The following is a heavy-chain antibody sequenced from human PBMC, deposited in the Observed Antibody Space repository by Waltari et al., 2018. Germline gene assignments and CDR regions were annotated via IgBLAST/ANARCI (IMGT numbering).Heavy chain of an antibody. D-gene: IGHD3-10*01. V-gene: IGHV3-21*01. J-gene: IGHJ3*02. CDR1: GFTFLNYP. CDR3: ARDYGAPAFDI. Sequence: EVQLVESGGGLVKPGGSLRLSCAASGFTFLNYPMTWVRQAPGKGLEWVSSITSSSSSIYYADSVKGRFTISRDNAKNSLYLQVNSLRAEDTAVYYCARDYGAPAFDIWGQGTMVTVSS. CDR2: ITSSSSSI.